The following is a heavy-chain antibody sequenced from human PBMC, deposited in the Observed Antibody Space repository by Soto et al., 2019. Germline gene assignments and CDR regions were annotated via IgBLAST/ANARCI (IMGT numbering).Heavy chain of an antibody. CDR1: GFTFSSYA. J-gene: IGHJ4*02. V-gene: IGHV3-23*01. CDR3: AKDGEVEMATIRNSGQPTYFDY. CDR2: ISGSGGST. D-gene: IGHD5-12*01. Sequence: GGSLRLSCAASGFTFSSYAMSWVRQAPGKGLEWVSAISGSGGSTYYADSVKGRFTISRDNSKNTLYLQMNSLRAEDTAVYYCAKDGEVEMATIRNSGQPTYFDYWGQGTLVTVSS.